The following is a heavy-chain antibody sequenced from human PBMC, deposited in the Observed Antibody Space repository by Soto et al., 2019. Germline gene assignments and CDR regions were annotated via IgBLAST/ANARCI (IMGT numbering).Heavy chain of an antibody. Sequence: SETLSLTCTVSGGSISSYYWSWIRQPPGKGLEWIGYIYYSGSTNYNPSLKSRVTISVDTSKNQFSLKLSSVTAADTAVYYCARAGYYDSSGYLSNYYYGMDVWGQGTTVTVSS. V-gene: IGHV4-59*01. J-gene: IGHJ6*02. D-gene: IGHD3-22*01. CDR1: GGSISSYY. CDR3: ARAGYYDSSGYLSNYYYGMDV. CDR2: IYYSGST.